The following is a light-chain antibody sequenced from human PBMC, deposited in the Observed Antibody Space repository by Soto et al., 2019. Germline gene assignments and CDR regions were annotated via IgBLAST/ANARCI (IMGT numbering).Light chain of an antibody. CDR2: GNS. V-gene: IGLV1-40*01. CDR3: QSYDSSLSALV. J-gene: IGLJ2*01. CDR1: SSHIGAGYD. Sequence: QSVLTQPPSVSGAPGQRVTISCTGSSSHIGAGYDVHWYQQLPGTAPKLLIYGNSNRPSGVPDRFSGSKSGTSASLAITGLQAEDEADYYCQSYDSSLSALVFGGGTKVTVL.